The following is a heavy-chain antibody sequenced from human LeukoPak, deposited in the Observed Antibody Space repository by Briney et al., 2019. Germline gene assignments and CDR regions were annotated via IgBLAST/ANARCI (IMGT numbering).Heavy chain of an antibody. V-gene: IGHV4-4*07. Sequence: PSETLPLTCTVSGDSISSYYWSWIRQPAGKGLEWIGRIYTSGSTNYNPSLKSRVTMSVDTSKNQFSLKLSSVTAADTAVYYCARDLFHYDILTGPRNYYYYYYMDVWGKGTTVTVSS. CDR1: GDSISSYY. CDR3: ARDLFHYDILTGPRNYYYYYYMDV. J-gene: IGHJ6*03. D-gene: IGHD3-9*01. CDR2: IYTSGST.